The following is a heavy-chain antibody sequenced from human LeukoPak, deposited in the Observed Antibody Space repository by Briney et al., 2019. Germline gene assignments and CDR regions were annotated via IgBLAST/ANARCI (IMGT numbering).Heavy chain of an antibody. CDR3: AKYTTPYYFDY. J-gene: IGHJ4*02. Sequence: PGGSLRLSCAASGFTFSSYAMTWVRQAPGKELEWVSAISGSSSNTYYADSVKGRFTISRDNSQNTVYLQMKSLRAEDTAIYFCAKYTTPYYFDYWGQGILVTVSS. CDR1: GFTFSSYA. CDR2: ISGSSSNT. D-gene: IGHD1-1*01. V-gene: IGHV3-23*01.